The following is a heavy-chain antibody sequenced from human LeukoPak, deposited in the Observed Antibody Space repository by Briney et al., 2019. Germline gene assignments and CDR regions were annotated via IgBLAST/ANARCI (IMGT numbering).Heavy chain of an antibody. CDR1: GGSISSYY. D-gene: IGHD3-16*02. Sequence: PSETLSLTCTVSGGSISSYYWSWIRQPPGKGLEWIGYIYYSGSTNYNPSLKSRVTISVGTSKNQFSLKLSSVTAADTAVYYCARYVWGSYPTFEDYWGQGTLVTVSS. J-gene: IGHJ4*02. CDR2: IYYSGST. V-gene: IGHV4-59*01. CDR3: ARYVWGSYPTFEDY.